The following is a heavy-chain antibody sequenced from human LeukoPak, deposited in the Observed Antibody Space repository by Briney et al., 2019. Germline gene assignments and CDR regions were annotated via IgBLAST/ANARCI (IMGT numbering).Heavy chain of an antibody. V-gene: IGHV3-23*01. CDR3: AKNSGGTCYSHLDY. D-gene: IGHD2-15*01. CDR2: IRGSGGST. CDR1: GFTFSSYC. Sequence: GGSLRLSCAASGFTFSSYCMTWVRHAPGKGLEWVSGIRGSGGSTYYEDSVKGRFTISRYNSKNTLYLQMNSLRAQDTAVYYCAKNSGGTCYSHLDYWGQGTMVTVSS. J-gene: IGHJ4*02.